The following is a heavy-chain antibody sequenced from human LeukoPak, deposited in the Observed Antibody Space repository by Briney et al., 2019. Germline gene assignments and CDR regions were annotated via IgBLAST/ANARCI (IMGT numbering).Heavy chain of an antibody. CDR1: GYTFTSYG. D-gene: IGHD2-2*01. V-gene: IGHV1-18*01. CDR2: SSAYNGNT. J-gene: IGHJ5*01. CDR3: ARDPAMYCSSTSCHVANWFDP. Sequence: ASVKVSCKASGYTFTSYGTSWVRQAPGQGLEWMGWSSAYNGNTNYAQKLQGRVTMTTDTSTSTAYMELRSLRSDDTAVYYCARDPAMYCSSTSCHVANWFDPWGQGTLVTVSS.